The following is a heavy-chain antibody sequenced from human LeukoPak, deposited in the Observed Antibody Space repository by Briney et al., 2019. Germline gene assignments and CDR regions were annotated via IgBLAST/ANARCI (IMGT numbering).Heavy chain of an antibody. CDR3: ARGGYTIFDY. D-gene: IGHD1-1*01. CDR1: GYSISSGYY. V-gene: IGHV4-38-2*01. CDR2: VYYRVST. J-gene: IGHJ4*02. Sequence: SETLSLTCAVSGYSISSGYYWGWIRQPPGKGLEWIGSVYYRVSTYYNPSLKSRVTISVDTSKNQFSLKLSSVTAADTAVYYCARGGYTIFDYWGQGTLVTVSS.